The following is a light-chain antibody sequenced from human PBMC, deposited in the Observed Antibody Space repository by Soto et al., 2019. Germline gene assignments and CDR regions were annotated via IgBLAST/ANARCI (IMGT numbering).Light chain of an antibody. CDR3: NSYTSSRTHV. CDR1: TSDVGRYN. V-gene: IGLV2-14*01. Sequence: QSVLTQPASVSGSPGQSITISCTGTTSDVGRYNVSWYQQHPGKAPKLIIYDVSNRPSGVSNRFSGSKSGNTASLTISGLQAEDEADYYCNSYTSSRTHVFGTGTKVTVL. CDR2: DVS. J-gene: IGLJ1*01.